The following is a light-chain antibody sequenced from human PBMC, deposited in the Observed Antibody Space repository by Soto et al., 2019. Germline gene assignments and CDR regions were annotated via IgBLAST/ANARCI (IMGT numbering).Light chain of an antibody. V-gene: IGKV1-17*01. Sequence: DIQMTQSPSSLSASVGDRVTITCRASQGIRNDVGWYQQKPGKAPKRLIYAASSLQSGVPSRFSSSGSGTEFTLTISSLQPEDFATYYCLQHNNYPYTFGQGTKLEIK. CDR2: AAS. CDR1: QGIRND. J-gene: IGKJ2*01. CDR3: LQHNNYPYT.